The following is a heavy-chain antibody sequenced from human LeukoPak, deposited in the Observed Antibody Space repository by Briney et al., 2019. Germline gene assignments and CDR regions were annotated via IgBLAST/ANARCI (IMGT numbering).Heavy chain of an antibody. CDR1: GYTFTGYY. J-gene: IGHJ6*03. CDR2: INPNSGGT. CDR3: ARVFYAKDIVVGPAYYYYYLDV. Sequence: ASVKVSCKASGYTFTGYYMHWVRQAPGQGLEWMGWINPNSGGTNYAQKFQGRVTMTRDTSISTAYMEVSRLRSDDAAVYYCARVFYAKDIVVGPAYYYYYLDVWGKGTTVTVSS. D-gene: IGHD2-2*01. V-gene: IGHV1-2*02.